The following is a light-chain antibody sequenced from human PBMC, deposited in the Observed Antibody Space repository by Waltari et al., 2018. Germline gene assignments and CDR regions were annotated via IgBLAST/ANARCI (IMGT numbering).Light chain of an antibody. CDR1: SSDIGSYTS. CDR3: SSYAGIKNYVL. CDR2: GVT. J-gene: IGLJ2*01. V-gene: IGLV2-8*01. Sequence: QSALTQPPSASGSPGQSVIISCTGTSSDIGSYTSVSWYHQHPGRAPKLIIHGVTHRPSGVPERFSASKSGNTASLTVSGLQAEDEAKYYCSSYAGIKNYVLFGGGTQLTVL.